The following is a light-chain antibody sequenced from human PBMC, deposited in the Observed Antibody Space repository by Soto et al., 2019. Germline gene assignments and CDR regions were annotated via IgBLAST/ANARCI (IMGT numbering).Light chain of an antibody. CDR1: QGISSY. CDR2: AAS. V-gene: IGKV1-8*01. J-gene: IGKJ5*01. Sequence: AIRMTQSPSSFSASTGDRVTITCRASQGISSYLAWYQQKPGKAPKLLIYAASTLQSGVPSRFSGSGSGTDFTLTISCLQSEDFATYYCQQYYSYPCTFGQGTRLRLN. CDR3: QQYYSYPCT.